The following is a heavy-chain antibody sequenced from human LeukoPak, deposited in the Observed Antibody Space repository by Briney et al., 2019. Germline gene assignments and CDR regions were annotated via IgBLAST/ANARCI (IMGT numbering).Heavy chain of an antibody. CDR1: RASISNYY. CDR2: ISYSGST. CDR3: ARRGPGSGKFDY. D-gene: IGHD1-26*01. Sequence: SETLSLTCTVSRASISNYYWSWIRQPPGKGLEWIGYISYSGSTHYNPSLKSRVTISVDTSKNQFSLKLSSVTAADTAVYCCARRGPGSGKFDYWSQGTLVTVSS. V-gene: IGHV4-59*01. J-gene: IGHJ4*02.